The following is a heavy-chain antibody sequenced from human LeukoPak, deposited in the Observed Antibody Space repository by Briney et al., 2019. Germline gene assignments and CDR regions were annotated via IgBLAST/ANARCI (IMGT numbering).Heavy chain of an antibody. V-gene: IGHV5-51*01. Sequence: GESLKISCKGSGYSFTSYWIGWVRQMPGKGLEWMGIIYPGDSDTRYSPSFQGQVTISADKSISTTYLQWSSLKASGTAIYYCARLFPNYDILTGPDYWGQGTLVTVSS. CDR3: ARLFPNYDILTGPDY. CDR2: IYPGDSDT. CDR1: GYSFTSYW. D-gene: IGHD3-9*01. J-gene: IGHJ4*02.